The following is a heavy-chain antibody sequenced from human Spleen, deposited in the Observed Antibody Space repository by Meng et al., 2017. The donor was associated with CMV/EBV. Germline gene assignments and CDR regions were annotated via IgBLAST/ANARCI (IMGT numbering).Heavy chain of an antibody. CDR3: ARETTSTYAFDI. D-gene: IGHD1-7*01. V-gene: IGHV1-69*10. CDR1: GGAFSNYD. CDR2: IIPTLGIP. Sequence: SVKVSCKASGGAFSNYDVTWVRQAPGQGLEWMGGIIPTLGIPNYAQKFQGRVTITADRSTSTAYMELSSLRSEDTAVYYCARETTSTYAFDILGQGTLVTVSS. J-gene: IGHJ3*02.